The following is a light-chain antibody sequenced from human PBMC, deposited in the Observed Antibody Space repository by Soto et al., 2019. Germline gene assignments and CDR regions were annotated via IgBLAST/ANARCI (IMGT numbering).Light chain of an antibody. CDR2: EVS. Sequence: QSALTQPASVSGSPGQSITISCTGTNSDIGTYNFVSWYQQHPGKAPKLMIYEVSKRPSGVSNRFAGSKSGNTASLTITGLQAADEANYYCQSYDNSLSGSRVFGGGTKLTVL. CDR3: QSYDNSLSGSRV. V-gene: IGLV2-23*02. J-gene: IGLJ3*02. CDR1: NSDIGTYNF.